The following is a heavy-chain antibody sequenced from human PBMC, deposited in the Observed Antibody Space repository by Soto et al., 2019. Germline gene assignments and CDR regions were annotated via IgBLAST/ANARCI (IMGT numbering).Heavy chain of an antibody. V-gene: IGHV4-30-4*01. CDR1: GGSISSGDYY. D-gene: IGHD2-2*01. CDR2: IYYSGST. J-gene: IGHJ6*02. CDR3: AGYCISTSCYGGWYYYYGMDV. Sequence: QVQLQESGPGLVKPSQTLSLTCTVSGGSISSGDYYWSWIRQPPGKGLEWIGYIYYSGSTYYNPSLKSRVTISVDTSKNLFSLKLSSVTAADTAVYYCAGYCISTSCYGGWYYYYGMDVWGQGTTVTVSS.